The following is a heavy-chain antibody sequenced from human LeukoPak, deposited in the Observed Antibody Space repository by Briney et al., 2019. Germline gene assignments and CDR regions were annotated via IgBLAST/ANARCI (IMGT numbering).Heavy chain of an antibody. V-gene: IGHV3-9*01. J-gene: IGHJ6*02. CDR2: ISWNSGSI. CDR3: AKDITWRSQDYGMDV. Sequence: GGSLRLSCAASGFTFDDYAMHWVRQAPGKGLEWVSGISWNSGSIGYADSVKGRFTISRDNAKNSLYLQMNSLRAEDTALYYCAKDITWRSQDYGMDVWGQGTTVTVSS. CDR1: GFTFDDYA.